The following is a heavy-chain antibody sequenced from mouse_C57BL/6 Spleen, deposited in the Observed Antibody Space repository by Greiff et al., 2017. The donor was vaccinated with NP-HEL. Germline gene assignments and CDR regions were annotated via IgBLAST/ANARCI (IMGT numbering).Heavy chain of an antibody. CDR2: IHPNSGST. D-gene: IGHD2-3*01. J-gene: IGHJ3*01. CDR1: GYTFTSYW. Sequence: QVHVKQPGAELVKPGASVKLSCKASGYTFTSYWMHWVKQRPGQGLEWIGMIHPNSGSTNYNEKFKSKATLTVDKSSSTAYMQLSSLTSEDSAVYYCARGDGYYGGFAYWGQGTLVTVSA. CDR3: ARGDGYYGGFAY. V-gene: IGHV1-64*01.